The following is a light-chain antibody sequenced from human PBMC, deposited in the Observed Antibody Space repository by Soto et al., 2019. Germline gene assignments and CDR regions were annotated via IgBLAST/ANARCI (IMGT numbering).Light chain of an antibody. J-gene: IGKJ1*01. CDR2: GAS. Sequence: EVVLTHSPVTLTLSREERATLSSMVIQSVGKNLAWYQLKPRHAPRLLIYGASTRASGIPARFSGSGSGTEFTITISSLQSEDFAVYYCQKYNNWLPWTFGQGTKLDIK. CDR1: QSVGKN. CDR3: QKYNNWLPWT. V-gene: IGKV3-15*01.